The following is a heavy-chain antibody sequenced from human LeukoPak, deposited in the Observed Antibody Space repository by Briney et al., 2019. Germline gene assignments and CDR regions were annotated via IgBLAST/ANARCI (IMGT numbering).Heavy chain of an antibody. J-gene: IGHJ4*02. CDR3: ARDLGGIQLWFGFDY. V-gene: IGHV3-33*08. CDR2: LWYDGSNK. Sequence: PGGSLNSPCAPPDSTSSSKGMHGVGRAPGKGLGWGAVLWYDGSNKYYADSVKGRFTISRDNSKNTLYLQMNSLRAEDTAVYYCARDLGGIQLWFGFDYWSQGTLVTVSS. CDR1: DSTSSSKG. D-gene: IGHD5-18*01.